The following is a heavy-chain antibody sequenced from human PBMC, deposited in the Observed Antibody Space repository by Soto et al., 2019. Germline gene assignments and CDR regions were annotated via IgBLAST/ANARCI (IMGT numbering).Heavy chain of an antibody. CDR1: GGSISSYY. CDR2: IYYSGST. Sequence: SETLSLTCTVSGGSISSYYWSWIRQPPGKGLEWIGYIYYSGSTNYNPSLKSRVTISVDTSKNQFSLKLSSVTAADTAVYYCARDRYFDYWGQGTLVIVSS. CDR3: ARDRYFDY. D-gene: IGHD1-20*01. J-gene: IGHJ4*02. V-gene: IGHV4-59*01.